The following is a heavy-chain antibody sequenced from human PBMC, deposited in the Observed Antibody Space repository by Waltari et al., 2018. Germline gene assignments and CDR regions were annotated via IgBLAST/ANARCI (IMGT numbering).Heavy chain of an antibody. CDR3: AREGGSGSTRRDFDY. CDR1: GGSISSYY. D-gene: IGHD1-26*01. CDR2: IYYSGST. J-gene: IGHJ4*02. V-gene: IGHV4-59*01. Sequence: QVQLQESGPGLVKPSETLSLTCTVSGGSISSYYWSWIRQPPGKGLEWIGYIYYSGSTNSNPSLKSRVTISVDTSKNQFSLKLSSVTAADTAVYYCAREGGSGSTRRDFDYWGQGTLVTVSS.